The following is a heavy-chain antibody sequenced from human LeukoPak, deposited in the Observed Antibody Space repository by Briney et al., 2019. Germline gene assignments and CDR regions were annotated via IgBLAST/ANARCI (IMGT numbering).Heavy chain of an antibody. J-gene: IGHJ3*02. CDR2: FDPEDGET. CDR1: GYTLTELS. D-gene: IGHD6-6*01. CDR3: ATHRHSSIAARRDAFDI. Sequence: GASVKVSCKVSGYTLTELSMHWVRQSPGKGLEWMGGFDPEDGETIYAQKFQGRVTMTEDTSTDTAYMELSSLRSEDTAVYYCATHRHSSIAARRDAFDIWGQGTMVTVSS. V-gene: IGHV1-24*01.